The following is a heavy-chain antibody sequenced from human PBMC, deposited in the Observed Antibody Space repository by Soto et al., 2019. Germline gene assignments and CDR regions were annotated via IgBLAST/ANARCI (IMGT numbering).Heavy chain of an antibody. CDR2: ISWNSGSI. CDR3: ANDANSGYSYGRFDY. D-gene: IGHD5-18*01. J-gene: IGHJ4*02. Sequence: EVQLVESGGGLVQPGRSLRLSCAASGFTFDDYAMHWVRQAPGKGLEWVSGISWNSGSIGYADSVKGRFTISRDNAKNSLYLQMNSLRAADTALYYSANDANSGYSYGRFDYWGQGTLVTVSS. CDR1: GFTFDDYA. V-gene: IGHV3-9*01.